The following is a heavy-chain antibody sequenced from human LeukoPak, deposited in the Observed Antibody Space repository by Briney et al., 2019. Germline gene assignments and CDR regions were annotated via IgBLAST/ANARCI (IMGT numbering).Heavy chain of an antibody. Sequence: PSETLSLTCMVSGGSISSFYWSWVRQPPGKGLEWLGYIYYSGSTNYNPSLQSRVTISVDTSKNQFSLKLSSVTAADTAVYYCASGGRGEAANLDYWGQGTLVTVSS. CDR2: IYYSGST. V-gene: IGHV4-59*01. D-gene: IGHD2-15*01. CDR3: ASGGRGEAANLDY. J-gene: IGHJ4*02. CDR1: GGSISSFY.